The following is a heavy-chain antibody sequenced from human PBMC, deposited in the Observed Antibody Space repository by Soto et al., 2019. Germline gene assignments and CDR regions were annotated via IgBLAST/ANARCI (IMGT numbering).Heavy chain of an antibody. D-gene: IGHD7-27*01. V-gene: IGHV4-34*01. J-gene: IGHJ4*02. CDR1: GGSFSGYY. CDR3: ARGWGRIFDY. Sequence: QVQLQQWGAGPLKPSETLSLTCAVYGGSFSGYYWNWIRQPPGKGLEWIGEINHSGSTNYNPSLKSRVTISVDTSKNQFSLKLSSVTAAVTAVYFCARGWGRIFDYWGQGTLVTVSS. CDR2: INHSGST.